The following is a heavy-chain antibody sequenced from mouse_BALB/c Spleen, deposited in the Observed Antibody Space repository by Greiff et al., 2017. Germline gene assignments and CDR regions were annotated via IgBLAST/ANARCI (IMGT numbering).Heavy chain of an antibody. J-gene: IGHJ2*01. CDR1: GFNIKDTY. Sequence: VQLKESGAELVKPGASVKLSCTASGFNIKDTYMHWVKQRPEQGLEWIGRIDPANGNTKYDPKFQGKATITADTSSNTAYLQLSSLTSEDTAVYYCARSSLPDFDYWGQGTTLTVSS. CDR2: IDPANGNT. CDR3: ARSSLPDFDY. V-gene: IGHV14-3*02.